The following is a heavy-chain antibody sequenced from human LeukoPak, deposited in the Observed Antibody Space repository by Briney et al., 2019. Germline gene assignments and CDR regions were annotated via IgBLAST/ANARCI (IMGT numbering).Heavy chain of an antibody. D-gene: IGHD3-3*01. CDR2: IYYSGTT. J-gene: IGHJ5*02. V-gene: IGHV4-38-2*01. CDR1: GYYIRSGYL. CDR3: ASANFSPFYDFWSGYNGFSKWFDP. Sequence: SETLSLTCGVSGYYIRSGYLWGWIRQSPGKGLEWLGSIYYSGTTYYNPSLKSRVTLTVDTSKNHFSLKQRSVNAADEAVYYCASANFSPFYDFWSGYNGFSKWFDPWGQGTLVTVYS.